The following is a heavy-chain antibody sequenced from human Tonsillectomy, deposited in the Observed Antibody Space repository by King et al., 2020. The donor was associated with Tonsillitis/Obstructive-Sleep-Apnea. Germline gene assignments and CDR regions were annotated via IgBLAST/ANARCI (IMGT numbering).Heavy chain of an antibody. J-gene: IGHJ4*02. CDR1: GFSFSSYA. CDR2: VTDSGYNT. V-gene: IGHV3-23*01. D-gene: IGHD1/OR15-1a*01. Sequence: VQLLQSGGGLVRPGESLRLSCAASGFSFSSYAMSWVRQAPGKGLEWVSSVTDSGYNTWYADSVKGRFTISRDNSKNTLYLQMDNLRVGDTAVYFCAKDYLGAEQQFDYWGQGTLVTVSS. CDR3: AKDYLGAEQQFDY.